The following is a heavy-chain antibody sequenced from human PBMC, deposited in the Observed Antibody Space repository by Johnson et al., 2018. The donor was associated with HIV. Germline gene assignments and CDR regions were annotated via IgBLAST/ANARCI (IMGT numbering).Heavy chain of an antibody. D-gene: IGHD3-16*02. CDR3: TTAIVIDAFDI. V-gene: IGHV3-15*01. CDR2: IKRKIEGETP. Sequence: VQLVESGGGLVKPGGSLRLSCAASGFTFSNVWMTWVRQAPGKGLEWVGRIKRKIEGETPDYAAPVKGRFTISRDDSKNTLYLQMNSLTTEDTAVYYCTTAIVIDAFDIWGQGTMVTVSS. CDR1: GFTFSNVW. J-gene: IGHJ3*02.